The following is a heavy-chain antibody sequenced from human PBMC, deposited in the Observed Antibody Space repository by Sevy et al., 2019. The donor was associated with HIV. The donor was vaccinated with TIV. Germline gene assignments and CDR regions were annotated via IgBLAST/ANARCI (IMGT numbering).Heavy chain of an antibody. J-gene: IGHJ4*02. CDR1: GFTFSDDS. CDR3: ARESGSYRRNDFDS. V-gene: IGHV3-48*01. Sequence: GGSLRLSCAASGFTFSDDSMNWVRQAPGKGLEWVAYISGRSSTISYADSVKGRFIVSRDNARNSLYLQMDSLRAEDTAFYFCARESGSYRRNDFDSWGQGTLVTVSS. D-gene: IGHD1-26*01. CDR2: ISGRSSTI.